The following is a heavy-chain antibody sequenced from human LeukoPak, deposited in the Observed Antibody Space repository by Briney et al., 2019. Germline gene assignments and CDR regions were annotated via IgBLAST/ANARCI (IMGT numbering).Heavy chain of an antibody. CDR1: GYTFTSYD. D-gene: IGHD3-3*01. CDR2: MNPNSGNT. CDR3: AREIRIGTTIFGAVEVWFDP. V-gene: IGHV1-8*01. J-gene: IGHJ5*02. Sequence: ASVKVSCKASGYTFTSYDINWVRQATGQGLEWMGWMNPNSGNTGYAQKFQGRVTMTMNTSISTAYMELSSLRSEDTAVYYCAREIRIGTTIFGAVEVWFDPWGQGTLVTVSS.